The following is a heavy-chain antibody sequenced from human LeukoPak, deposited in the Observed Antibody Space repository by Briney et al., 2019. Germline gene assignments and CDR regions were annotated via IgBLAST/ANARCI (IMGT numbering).Heavy chain of an antibody. CDR1: GFTFSSYG. J-gene: IGHJ6*02. Sequence: PGRSLRLSYAASGFTFSSYGMHWVRQAPGKGLEWVAVIWYDGSNKYYADSVKGRFTISRDNSKNTLYLQMNSLRAEDTAVYYCARGLYSGSYYTWYYYYGMDVWGQGTTVTVSS. V-gene: IGHV3-33*01. CDR2: IWYDGSNK. CDR3: ARGLYSGSYYTWYYYYGMDV. D-gene: IGHD1-26*01.